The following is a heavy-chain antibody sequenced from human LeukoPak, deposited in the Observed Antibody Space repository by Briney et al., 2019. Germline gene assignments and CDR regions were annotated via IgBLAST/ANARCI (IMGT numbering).Heavy chain of an antibody. J-gene: IGHJ6*02. V-gene: IGHV3-30*18. CDR3: AKERFSGYNSNFYYGLDV. CDR1: GFTFKTYG. D-gene: IGHD5-12*01. CDR2: ISYDGSKK. Sequence: PERSLRLSCAASGFTFKTYGIHWVRQAPGKGLEWVAVISYDGSKKYYADSVKGRFTISRDNSKNALYLEMTSLRAEDTAIYCCAKERFSGYNSNFYYGLDVWGQGTTVTVSS.